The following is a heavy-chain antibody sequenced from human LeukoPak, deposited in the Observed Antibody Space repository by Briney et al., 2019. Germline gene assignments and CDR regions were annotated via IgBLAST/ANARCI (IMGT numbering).Heavy chain of an antibody. CDR1: GFTFSSYG. Sequence: QAGGSLRLSCAASGFTFSSYGMHWVRQAPGKGLEWVSYISSSSSTIYYADSVKGRFTISRDNAKNSLYLQMNSLRAEDTAVYYCARVPSYYDSSGYYAIEPPDYWGQGTLVTVSS. CDR2: ISSSSSTI. J-gene: IGHJ4*02. CDR3: ARVPSYYDSSGYYAIEPPDY. V-gene: IGHV3-48*01. D-gene: IGHD3-22*01.